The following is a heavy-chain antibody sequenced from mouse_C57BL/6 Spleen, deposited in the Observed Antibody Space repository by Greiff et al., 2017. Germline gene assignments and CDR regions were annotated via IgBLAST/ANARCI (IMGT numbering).Heavy chain of an antibody. Sequence: LVESGAELVKPGASVKISCKASGYAFSSYWMNWVKQRPGKGLEWIGQIYPGDGDTKYTGKFKGKATLTADKSSSTAYMQLSSLTSEDSAVYFCASHNWDGYCDVWGTGTTVTVSS. J-gene: IGHJ1*03. CDR2: IYPGDGDT. CDR3: ASHNWDGYCDV. V-gene: IGHV1-80*01. D-gene: IGHD4-1*01. CDR1: GYAFSSYW.